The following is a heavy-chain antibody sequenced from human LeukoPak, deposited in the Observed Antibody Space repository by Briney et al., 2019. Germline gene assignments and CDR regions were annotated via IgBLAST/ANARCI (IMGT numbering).Heavy chain of an antibody. J-gene: IGHJ4*02. CDR3: AKMDGRITIFGPTPRGL. Sequence: GGSLRLSCAASGFTFSSYAMSWVRQAPGKGLEWVAFIRYDGSNKYYADSVKGRFTISRDNSKNTLYLQMNSLRAEDTAVYYCAKMDGRITIFGPTPRGLWGQGTLVTVSS. CDR1: GFTFSSYA. CDR2: IRYDGSNK. D-gene: IGHD3-3*01. V-gene: IGHV3-30*02.